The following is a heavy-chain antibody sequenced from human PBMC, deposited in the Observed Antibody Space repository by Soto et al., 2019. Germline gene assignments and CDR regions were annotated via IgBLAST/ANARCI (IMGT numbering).Heavy chain of an antibody. V-gene: IGHV4-59*01. Sequence: SETLSLTCTVSGGSMRNYFWTWIRQPPGKGLEWIGYIHYSGTTSFFPSYNPSLRSRVTISEDTSKNQFSLKLLSVTTADTAVYFCAAGEASSRTLAPYYLDFWGQGTLVT. CDR1: GGSMRNYF. CDR2: IHYSGTT. D-gene: IGHD6-13*01. J-gene: IGHJ4*02. CDR3: AAGEASSRTLAPYYLDF.